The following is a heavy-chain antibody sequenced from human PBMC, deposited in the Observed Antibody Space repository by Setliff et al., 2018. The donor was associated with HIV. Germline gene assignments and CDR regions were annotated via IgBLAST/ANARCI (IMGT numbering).Heavy chain of an antibody. Sequence: GGSLRLSCAVSGFTFSGSAMHWVRQASGKGLEWVGRIRSKANSYATEYAASVKGRFTISRDDSKNTAYLQMNSLKTDDTAVYYCARDFTYDNSGSLTGYGMDVWGQGTAVTVSS. CDR1: GFTFSGSA. CDR3: ARDFTYDNSGSLTGYGMDV. CDR2: IRSKANSYAT. J-gene: IGHJ6*02. D-gene: IGHD3-22*01. V-gene: IGHV3-73*01.